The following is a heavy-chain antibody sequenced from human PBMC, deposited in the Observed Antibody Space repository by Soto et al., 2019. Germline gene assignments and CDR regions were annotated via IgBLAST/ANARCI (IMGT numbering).Heavy chain of an antibody. CDR3: ARGGAYCGGDCYTGPDY. Sequence: ASVKVSCKASGYTFTSYAMHWVRQAPGQRLEWMRWINAGNGNTKYSQKFQGRVTMTRDTSTSTVYMELSSLRSEDTAVYYCARGGAYCGGDCYTGPDYWGQGTLVTVSS. V-gene: IGHV1-3*01. CDR2: INAGNGNT. D-gene: IGHD2-21*02. J-gene: IGHJ4*02. CDR1: GYTFTSYA.